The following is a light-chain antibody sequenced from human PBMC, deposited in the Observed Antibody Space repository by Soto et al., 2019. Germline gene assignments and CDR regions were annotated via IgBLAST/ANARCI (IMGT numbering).Light chain of an antibody. J-gene: IGKJ1*01. CDR1: QSVSSSY. V-gene: IGKV3-20*01. CDR3: QQYGSSPWT. CDR2: GAS. Sequence: EIVLTQSPGTLSLSPGERATLSCRASQSVSSSYLAWYQQKPGQAPRLLIYGASSRATVIPDRFSGSGSGTDFTLTISRLEPEDFAVYYCQQYGSSPWTVGQGTKVEIK.